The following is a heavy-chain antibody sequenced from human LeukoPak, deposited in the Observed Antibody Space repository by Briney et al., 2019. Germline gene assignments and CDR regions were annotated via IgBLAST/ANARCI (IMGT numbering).Heavy chain of an antibody. CDR2: LNPSGGSS. J-gene: IGHJ6*02. D-gene: IGHD5-24*01. CDR1: GYTVTSYY. Sequence: ASVKVSCRASGYTVTSYYMHWVRQAPGQGLEWMAILNPSGGSSNYAQKFQGRATLTRATSTGTVYMELSSLRSEDTAVYYCASVYKHGMDVWGQGTTVIVSS. V-gene: IGHV1-46*01. CDR3: ASVYKHGMDV.